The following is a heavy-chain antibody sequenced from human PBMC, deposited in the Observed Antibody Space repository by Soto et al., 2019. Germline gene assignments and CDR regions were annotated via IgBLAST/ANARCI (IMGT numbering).Heavy chain of an antibody. CDR1: GGSFSGYY. J-gene: IGHJ5*02. CDR3: ARGRCSGGGCYAWFDP. Sequence: PSETLSLTCAVYGGSFSGYYWSWIRQPPGKGLEWIGEINHSGSTNYNPSLKSRVTISVDTSKNQFSLKLSSVTAADTAVYYCARGRCSGGGCYAWFDPWGQGTLVTVSS. CDR2: INHSGST. V-gene: IGHV4-34*01. D-gene: IGHD2-15*01.